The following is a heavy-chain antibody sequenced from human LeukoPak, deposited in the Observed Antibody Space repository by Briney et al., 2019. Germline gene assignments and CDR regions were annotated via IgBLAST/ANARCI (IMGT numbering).Heavy chain of an antibody. D-gene: IGHD3-22*01. Sequence: PGGSLRLSCAASGFTFSSYAMSWVRQAPGKGLERVSAISGSGGSTYYADSVKGRFTISRDNSKNTLYLQMNSLRAEDTAVYYCAKIRYYDSSGYYKGWGQGTLVTVSS. CDR1: GFTFSSYA. CDR3: AKIRYYDSSGYYKG. V-gene: IGHV3-23*01. CDR2: ISGSGGST. J-gene: IGHJ4*02.